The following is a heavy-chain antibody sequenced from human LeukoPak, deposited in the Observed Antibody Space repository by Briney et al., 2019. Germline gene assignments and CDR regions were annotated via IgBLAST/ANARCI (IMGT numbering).Heavy chain of an antibody. Sequence: VASVKVSCKASGYTFTGYYMHWVRQAPGQGLEWMGWINPNSGGTSFAQKFQGRVTMTRDTSISTAYMELTRLRSDDTAVYYCARDSSGWVDHWGQGTLVTVSS. D-gene: IGHD6-19*01. CDR3: ARDSSGWVDH. CDR1: GYTFTGYY. V-gene: IGHV1-2*02. J-gene: IGHJ4*02. CDR2: INPNSGGT.